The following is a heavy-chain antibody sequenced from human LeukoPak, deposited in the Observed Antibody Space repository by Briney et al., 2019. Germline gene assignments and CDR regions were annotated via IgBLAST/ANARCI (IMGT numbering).Heavy chain of an antibody. Sequence: GGSLRLSCAASGFTFSSYSMNWVRQAPGKGLEWVSSISSSSSYIYYADSVKGRFTISRDNSKNTLYLQMNSLRAEDTAVYYCARGAWGGYCSGGSCYGYNWFDPWGQGTLVTVSS. V-gene: IGHV3-21*01. CDR1: GFTFSSYS. D-gene: IGHD2-15*01. J-gene: IGHJ5*02. CDR2: ISSSSSYI. CDR3: ARGAWGGYCSGGSCYGYNWFDP.